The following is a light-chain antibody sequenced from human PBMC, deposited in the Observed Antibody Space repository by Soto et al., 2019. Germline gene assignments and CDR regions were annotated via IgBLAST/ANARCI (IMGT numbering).Light chain of an antibody. CDR3: SSYTTTTAWV. V-gene: IGLV2-14*01. Sequence: QSALTQPASVSGSPGQSITISCTGSSSDVGAYRYVSWFQQHPGRAPKLIIYEVSNQPSGVSDRFSGSKSGNTASLTISGLKAEDEADYHCSSYTTTTAWVFGGGTKVTV. CDR1: SSDVGAYRY. J-gene: IGLJ3*02. CDR2: EVS.